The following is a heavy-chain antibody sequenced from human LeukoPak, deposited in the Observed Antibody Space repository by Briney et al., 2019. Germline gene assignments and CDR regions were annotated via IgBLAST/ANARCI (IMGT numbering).Heavy chain of an antibody. D-gene: IGHD3-10*01. CDR2: INPSGGGT. CDR3: ARVWGSGSYYDY. CDR1: GYTFTSYS. Sequence: ASVKVSCKASGYTFTSYSMHWVRQAPGQGHEWMGIINPSGGGTSYAQKVQGRVTMTSDTSTSTVYMELRSLRSEDTAVYYCARVWGSGSYYDYWGQGTLVTVSS. J-gene: IGHJ4*02. V-gene: IGHV1-46*01.